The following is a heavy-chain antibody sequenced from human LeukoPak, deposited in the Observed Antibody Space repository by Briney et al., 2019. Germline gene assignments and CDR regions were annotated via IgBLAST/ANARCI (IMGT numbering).Heavy chain of an antibody. Sequence: GGSLRLSCAASGFTFSSYAMSWVRQAPGKGLEWVSLIYSGGSTYYADSVKGRFTISRDNSKNTLYLQMNSLRAEDTAVYYCAGDYFDYWGQGTLVTVSS. CDR1: GFTFSSYA. J-gene: IGHJ4*02. V-gene: IGHV3-66*01. CDR3: AGDYFDY. CDR2: IYSGGST.